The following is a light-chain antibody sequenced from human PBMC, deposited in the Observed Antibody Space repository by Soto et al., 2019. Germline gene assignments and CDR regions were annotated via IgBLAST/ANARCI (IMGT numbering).Light chain of an antibody. J-gene: IGKJ4*02. CDR1: QSVSSD. CDR2: GAS. CDR3: QSRHSCHPKIA. Sequence: QRETATLSCRASQSVSSDLAWYQQRPGQAPRLLIYGASTRATGIPARFRGSGSGTEFRLTIFCLQSKDVATNDSQSRHSCHPKIAFGG. V-gene: IGKV3-15*01.